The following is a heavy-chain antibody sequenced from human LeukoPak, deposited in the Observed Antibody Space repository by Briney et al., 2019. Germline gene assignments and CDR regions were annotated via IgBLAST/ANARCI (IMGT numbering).Heavy chain of an antibody. J-gene: IGHJ4*02. Sequence: GASVKVSCKASGYTFTGYYMHWVRQAPGQGLEWMGRINPNSGGTNYAQKFQGRVTMTRDTSISTAYMELSSLRSEDTAVYYCARVTYYYDSSGYYYPMDYWGQGTLVTVSS. CDR2: INPNSGGT. CDR3: ARVTYYYDSSGYYYPMDY. D-gene: IGHD3-22*01. V-gene: IGHV1-2*06. CDR1: GYTFTGYY.